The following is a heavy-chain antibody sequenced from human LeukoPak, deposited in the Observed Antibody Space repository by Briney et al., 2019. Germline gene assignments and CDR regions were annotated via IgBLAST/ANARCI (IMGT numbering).Heavy chain of an antibody. CDR2: INPNSGGT. V-gene: IGHV1-2*02. CDR1: GYTFTGYY. Sequence: ASVKVSCKASGYTFTGYYMHWVRQAPGQGLEWMGWINPNSGGTNYEQKFQGRVTMTRDTSISTAYMELSRLRSGDTAVYYCAREGQYSSSWPDYWGQGTLVTVSS. J-gene: IGHJ4*02. D-gene: IGHD6-13*01. CDR3: AREGQYSSSWPDY.